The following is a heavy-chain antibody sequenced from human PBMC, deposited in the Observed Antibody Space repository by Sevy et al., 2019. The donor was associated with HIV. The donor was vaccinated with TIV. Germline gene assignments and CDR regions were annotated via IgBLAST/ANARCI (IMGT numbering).Heavy chain of an antibody. J-gene: IGHJ4*02. V-gene: IGHV3-20*03. D-gene: IGHD2-21*02. CDR2: INWNAAAT. CDR1: QLRFEDSD. CDR3: AKEKSCGGACYYFDY. Sequence: GGSLRLSYVASQLRFEDSDMNWVRQVPGKGLQWVSGINWNAAATSYTDSVKGRFTISRDNAKNTLYLQMDSLRGEDTGLYFCAKEKSCGGACYYFDYWGQGALVTVSS.